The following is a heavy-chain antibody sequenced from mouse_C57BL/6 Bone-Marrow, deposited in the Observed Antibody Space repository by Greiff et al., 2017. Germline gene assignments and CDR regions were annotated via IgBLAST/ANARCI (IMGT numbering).Heavy chain of an antibody. V-gene: IGHV1-84*01. CDR1: GYTFTDYY. J-gene: IGHJ4*01. CDR2: IYTGSGNT. CDR3: SRCLPSMDY. Sequence: VQLQQSGPELVKPGASVKISCKASGYTFTDYYINWVKQRPGQGLEWIGWIYTGSGNTKYNEKFKGKATLTVDTSSSTAYMQLSSLTSEDSAVYLCSRCLPSMDYWGQGTSVTVSS.